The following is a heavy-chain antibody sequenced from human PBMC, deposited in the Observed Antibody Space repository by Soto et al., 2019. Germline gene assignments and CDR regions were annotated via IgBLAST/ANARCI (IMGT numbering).Heavy chain of an antibody. V-gene: IGHV3-72*01. D-gene: IGHD2-2*01. J-gene: IGHJ6*02. CDR3: TRGYCSSTSCLYGMDV. Sequence: GGSLRLSCAASGFTFSDHYMDWVRQAPGKGLEWVGRTRNKANSYTTEYAASVKGRFTISRDDSKSIAYLQMNSLKTEDTAVYYCTRGYCSSTSCLYGMDVWGQGTTVTVSS. CDR1: GFTFSDHY. CDR2: TRNKANSYTT.